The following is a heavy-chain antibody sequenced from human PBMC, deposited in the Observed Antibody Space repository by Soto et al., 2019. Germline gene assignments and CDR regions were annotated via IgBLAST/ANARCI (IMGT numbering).Heavy chain of an antibody. J-gene: IGHJ6*02. Sequence: ASVKVSCKASGGTFSSYAISWVRQATGQGLEWMGWMNPNSGNTGYAQKFQGRVTMTRNTSISTAYMELSSLRSEDTAVYYCARGGGSSSYYYYYGMDVWGQGTTVTVSS. V-gene: IGHV1-8*02. CDR2: MNPNSGNT. CDR1: GGTFSSYA. CDR3: ARGGGSSSYYYYYGMDV. D-gene: IGHD6-13*01.